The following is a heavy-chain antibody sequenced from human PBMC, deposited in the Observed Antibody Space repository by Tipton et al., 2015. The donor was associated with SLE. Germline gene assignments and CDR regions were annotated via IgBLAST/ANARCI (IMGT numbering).Heavy chain of an antibody. V-gene: IGHV1-8*01. CDR2: MDPNSGNT. CDR1: GYTFISYD. CDR3: ALHSSSFDY. D-gene: IGHD6-19*01. J-gene: IGHJ4*02. Sequence: QLVQSGAEVKKPGASVKVSCKTSGYTFISYDINWVRQATGQGLEWMGWMDPNSGNTGYAQKFQGRVTMTRNTSINTAYMEVGSLRSEDTAVYYCALHSSSFDYWGQGTLVTVSS.